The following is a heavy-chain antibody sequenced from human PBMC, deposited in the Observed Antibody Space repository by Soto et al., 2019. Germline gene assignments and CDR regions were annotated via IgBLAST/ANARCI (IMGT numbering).Heavy chain of an antibody. J-gene: IGHJ4*02. CDR1: GYSFSTYA. Sequence: GASVKVSCKVSGYSFSTYAFHWVRQAPGQGLEWIGWITAGNGNTKYSQKFQDRVTISRDTSATTVYVELTSLTSEDTAVYYCARGVSSGPYWWAFDYWGQGTLVTSPQ. D-gene: IGHD3-10*01. CDR2: ITAGNGNT. CDR3: ARGVSSGPYWWAFDY. V-gene: IGHV1-3*01.